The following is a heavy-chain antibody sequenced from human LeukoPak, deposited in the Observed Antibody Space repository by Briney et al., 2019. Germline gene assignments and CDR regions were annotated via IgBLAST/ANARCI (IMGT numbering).Heavy chain of an antibody. V-gene: IGHV1-2*02. CDR3: ARGTTIFGVAPPDY. CDR1: GYTFTGSY. D-gene: IGHD3-3*01. CDR2: INPNSGGA. Sequence: ASVKVSCEASGYTFTGSYIHWVRQAPGQGLEWMGWINPNSGGANYAQKFQGSITMTRDTSISTAYMELSRLRSDDTAVYYPARGTTIFGVAPPDYWGQGTLVTVSS. J-gene: IGHJ4*02.